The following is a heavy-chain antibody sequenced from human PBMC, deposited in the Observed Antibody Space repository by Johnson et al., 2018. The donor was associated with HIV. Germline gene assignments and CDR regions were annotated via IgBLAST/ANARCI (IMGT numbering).Heavy chain of an antibody. Sequence: EVQLVESGGGVVLPGGSLRLSCAASGFTFDDYGMSWVRQAPGKGLAWVSGITWTGGSTGYADSVKGRFTISRDNAKNSLYLQMNSLRAEDKALYYCARGVGATLPDAFDIWGQGTMVTVSS. J-gene: IGHJ3*02. CDR1: GFTFDDYG. D-gene: IGHD1-26*01. CDR2: ITWTGGST. V-gene: IGHV3-20*04. CDR3: ARGVGATLPDAFDI.